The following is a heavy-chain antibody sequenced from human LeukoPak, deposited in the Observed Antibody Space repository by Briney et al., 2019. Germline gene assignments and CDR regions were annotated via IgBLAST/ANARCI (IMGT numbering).Heavy chain of an antibody. V-gene: IGHV4-59*08. CDR3: ARGHEAGFDP. Sequence: SETLSLTCTVSGGSISSYYWTWIRQPPGKGLGWLGYIYYSGSTNYNPSLKSRVTISVDTSKNQFSLKLSSVTAADTAVYYCARGHEAGFDPWGQGTLVTVSS. CDR1: GGSISSYY. D-gene: IGHD6-13*01. CDR2: IYYSGST. J-gene: IGHJ5*02.